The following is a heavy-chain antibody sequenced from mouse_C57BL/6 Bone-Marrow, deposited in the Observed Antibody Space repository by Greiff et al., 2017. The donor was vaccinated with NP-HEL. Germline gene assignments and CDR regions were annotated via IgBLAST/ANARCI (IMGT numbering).Heavy chain of an antibody. D-gene: IGHD2-4*01. CDR2: IYPRDGST. Sequence: QVQLQQSGPELVKPGASVKLSCKASGYTFTSYDINWVKQRPGQGLEWIGWIYPRDGSTKYNEKFKGKATLTVDTSSSTAYMELHSLTSEDSAVYFCARSGDYVQLNWYFDVWGTGTTVTVSS. J-gene: IGHJ1*03. V-gene: IGHV1-85*01. CDR1: GYTFTSYD. CDR3: ARSGDYVQLNWYFDV.